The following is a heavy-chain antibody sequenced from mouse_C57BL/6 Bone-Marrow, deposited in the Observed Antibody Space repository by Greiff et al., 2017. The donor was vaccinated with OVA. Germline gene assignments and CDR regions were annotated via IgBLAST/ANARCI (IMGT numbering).Heavy chain of an antibody. D-gene: IGHD1-1*01. CDR3: AREKSLLDYGGWYFDV. J-gene: IGHJ1*03. CDR2: ILPGSGST. CDR1: GYTFTGYW. V-gene: IGHV1-9*01. Sequence: QVQLQQSGAELMKPGASVKLSCKAPGYTFTGYWIEWVKQRPGHGLEWIGEILPGSGSTNYNEKFKGKATFTADTSSNTAYMQLSSLTTEDSAIYYCAREKSLLDYGGWYFDVWGTGTTVTVSS.